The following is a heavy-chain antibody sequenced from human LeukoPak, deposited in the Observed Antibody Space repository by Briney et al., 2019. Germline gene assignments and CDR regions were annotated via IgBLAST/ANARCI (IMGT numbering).Heavy chain of an antibody. V-gene: IGHV3-30-3*01. Sequence: GGSLRLSCAASGFTFSSYAMHWVRQAPGKGLEWVALISYDGSNTYYADSVKGRFTISRDNSKNTLYLRMNSLRPEDTAVYYCARGSPSAGWFDYFDYWGQGSLVTVSS. J-gene: IGHJ4*02. CDR3: ARGSPSAGWFDYFDY. CDR2: ISYDGSNT. CDR1: GFTFSSYA. D-gene: IGHD3-10*01.